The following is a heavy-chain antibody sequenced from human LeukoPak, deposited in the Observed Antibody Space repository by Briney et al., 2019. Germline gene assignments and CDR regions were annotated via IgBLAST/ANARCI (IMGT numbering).Heavy chain of an antibody. CDR2: INSVGSST. D-gene: IGHD3-3*01. CDR3: AREGALQENFWSGYYPIDAFDI. V-gene: IGHV3-74*01. J-gene: IGHJ3*02. Sequence: GGSLRLSCAASGFTFSSYWMHWVRQAPGKGLVWVSRINSVGSSTSYADSVKGRFTISRDNAKNTLYLQMNSLRAEDTAVYYCAREGALQENFWSGYYPIDAFDIWGQGTMVTVSS. CDR1: GFTFSSYW.